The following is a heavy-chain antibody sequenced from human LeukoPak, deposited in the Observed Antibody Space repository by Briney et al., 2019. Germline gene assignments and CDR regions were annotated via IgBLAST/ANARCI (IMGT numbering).Heavy chain of an antibody. Sequence: SETLSLTCTVSGGSIGSYYWSWMRQPPGKGLEWIGYIYYSGSTNYNPSLKSRVTISVDTSKNQFSLKLSSVTAADTAVYYCARVESSSFSLDYWGQGTLVTVSS. CDR2: IYYSGST. D-gene: IGHD6-13*01. CDR1: GGSIGSYY. CDR3: ARVESSSFSLDY. J-gene: IGHJ4*02. V-gene: IGHV4-59*01.